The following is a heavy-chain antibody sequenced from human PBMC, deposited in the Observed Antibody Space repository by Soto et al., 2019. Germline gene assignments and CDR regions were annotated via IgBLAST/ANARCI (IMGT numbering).Heavy chain of an antibody. D-gene: IGHD3-16*01. CDR2: IWTSGST. Sequence: QVQLQESGPGLVKPSETLSLTCNVSGDSMSKYYWSWVRQPAGKGLEWIGRIWTSGSTNYNLSLKSRVTMSIDTSNKHFSLDLKSVTAADTAVYYCARTVGAAYYFDFWGQGVLVTVSS. CDR1: GDSMSKYY. CDR3: ARTVGAAYYFDF. J-gene: IGHJ4*02. V-gene: IGHV4-4*07.